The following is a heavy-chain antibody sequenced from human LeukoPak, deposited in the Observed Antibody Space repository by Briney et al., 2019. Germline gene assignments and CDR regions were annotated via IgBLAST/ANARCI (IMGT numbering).Heavy chain of an antibody. CDR2: ISSSSSYI. D-gene: IGHD1-26*01. J-gene: IGHJ6*03. V-gene: IGHV3-21*01. CDR1: GFTSSSYS. Sequence: GGSLRLSCAASGFTSSSYSMNWVRQAPGKGLEWVSSISSSSSYIYYADSVKGRFTISRDNAKNSLYLQMNSLRAEDTAVYYCARDRWEQYYYYYMDVWGKGTTVTVSS. CDR3: ARDRWEQYYYYYMDV.